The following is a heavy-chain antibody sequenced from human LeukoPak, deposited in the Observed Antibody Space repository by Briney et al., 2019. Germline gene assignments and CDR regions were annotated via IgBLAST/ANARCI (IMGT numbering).Heavy chain of an antibody. CDR2: INPNSGGA. CDR3: ARDKGSSSASYYFDS. V-gene: IGHV1-2*06. J-gene: IGHJ4*02. CDR1: GYTFTGYY. Sequence: GASVTVSCKASGYTFTGYYIHWVRQAPGQGLEYMGRINPNSGGANYAQRFQDRVTMTRDTSISTAYMELSRLRSDDTAVYYCARDKGSSSASYYFDSWGQGTLVTVSS. D-gene: IGHD2-15*01.